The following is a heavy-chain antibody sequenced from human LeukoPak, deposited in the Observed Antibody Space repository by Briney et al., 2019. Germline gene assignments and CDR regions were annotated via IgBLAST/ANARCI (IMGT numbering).Heavy chain of an antibody. CDR1: GYTFTSYY. J-gene: IGHJ3*02. Sequence: ASVKVSCKASGYTFTSYYMHWVRQAPGQGLEWMGIINPSGGSTSYAQKFQGRVTMTRDTSTSTVYMELSSLRSEDTAVYYCVSSGKGTMIVRNAFDIWGQGTMVTVSS. CDR3: VSSGKGTMIVRNAFDI. V-gene: IGHV1-46*01. D-gene: IGHD3-22*01. CDR2: INPSGGST.